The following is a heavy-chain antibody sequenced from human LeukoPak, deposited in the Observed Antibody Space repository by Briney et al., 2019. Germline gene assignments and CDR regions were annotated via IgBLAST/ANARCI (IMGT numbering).Heavy chain of an antibody. V-gene: IGHV1-69*13. D-gene: IGHD2-2*01. CDR2: IIPIFGTA. CDR1: GYTFIHYD. CDR3: ARLGYCSSTSCYREYYYYYYMDV. J-gene: IGHJ6*03. Sequence: ASVKVSCKASGYTFIHYDINWVRQAPGQGLEWMGGIIPIFGTANYAQKFQGRVTITADESTSTAYMELSSLRSDDTAVYYCARLGYCSSTSCYREYYYYYYMDVWGKGTTVTVSS.